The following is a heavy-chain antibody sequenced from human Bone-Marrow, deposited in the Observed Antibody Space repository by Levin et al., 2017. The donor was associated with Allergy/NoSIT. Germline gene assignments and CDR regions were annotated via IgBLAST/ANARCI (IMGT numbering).Heavy chain of an antibody. V-gene: IGHV3-11*06. CDR1: GFTFSDYY. Sequence: SCAASGFTFSDYYMSWIRQAPGKGLEWVSYISSSSSYTNYADSVKGRFTISRDNAKNSLYLQMNSLRAEDTAVYYCARDRIQLWLLGVNAFDIWGQGTMVTVSS. CDR3: ARDRIQLWLLGVNAFDI. J-gene: IGHJ3*02. CDR2: ISSSSSYT. D-gene: IGHD5-18*01.